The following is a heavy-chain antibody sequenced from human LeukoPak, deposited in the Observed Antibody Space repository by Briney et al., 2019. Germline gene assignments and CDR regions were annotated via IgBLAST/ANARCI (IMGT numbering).Heavy chain of an antibody. D-gene: IGHD6-13*01. J-gene: IGHJ4*02. CDR3: AREQQDDFDY. Sequence: PSETLSLTCAVYGGSFSGYYWSWIRQPPGKGLEWIGEINHSGSTNYNPSLKSRVTISVDTSKNQFSLKLNSVTAADTAVYYCAREQQDDFDYWGQGTLVTVSS. CDR1: GGSFSGYY. CDR2: INHSGST. V-gene: IGHV4-34*01.